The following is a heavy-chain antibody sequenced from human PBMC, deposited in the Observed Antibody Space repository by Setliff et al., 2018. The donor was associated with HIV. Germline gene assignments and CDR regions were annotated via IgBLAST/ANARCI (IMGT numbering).Heavy chain of an antibody. Sequence: VQVSCKSSGYRFSNHFIHWVRQAPGQGLEWMEVIDPTDGSTSFTQKFQGRVTVTRDTSTSTVYMELSGLKSEDTAMYYCARGKQMSRRSDAFDIWGQGTKVTVSS. V-gene: IGHV1-46*01. J-gene: IGHJ3*02. CDR1: GYRFSNHF. CDR3: ARGKQMSRRSDAFDI. D-gene: IGHD6-6*01. CDR2: IDPTDGST.